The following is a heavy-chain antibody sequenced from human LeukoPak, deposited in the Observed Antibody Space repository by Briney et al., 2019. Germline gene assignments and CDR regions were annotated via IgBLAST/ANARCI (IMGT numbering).Heavy chain of an antibody. CDR1: GFTFSSYA. CDR3: VKVKDSSGYYSPYFDY. V-gene: IGHV3-23*01. D-gene: IGHD3-22*01. J-gene: IGHJ4*02. Sequence: GGSLRLSCAASGFTFSSYAMSWVRQAPGKGLEWVSAISGSGGSTYYADSVKGRFTISRDNSKNTLYLQMNSLRAEDTAVYYCVKVKDSSGYYSPYFDYWGQGTLVTVSS. CDR2: ISGSGGST.